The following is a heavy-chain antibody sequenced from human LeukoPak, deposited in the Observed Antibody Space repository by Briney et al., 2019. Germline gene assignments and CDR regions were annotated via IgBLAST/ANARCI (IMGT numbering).Heavy chain of an antibody. D-gene: IGHD6-13*01. CDR3: ARVIAAAGTNWFDP. V-gene: IGHV4-59*01. J-gene: IGHJ5*02. Sequence: SETLSLTCTVSGGSLSSYYWSWIRQPPGEGLEWIGYIYYSGSTNYNPSLKSRVTISVDTSKNQFSLKLSSVTAADTAVYYCARVIAAAGTNWFDPWGQGTLVTVSS. CDR2: IYYSGST. CDR1: GGSLSSYY.